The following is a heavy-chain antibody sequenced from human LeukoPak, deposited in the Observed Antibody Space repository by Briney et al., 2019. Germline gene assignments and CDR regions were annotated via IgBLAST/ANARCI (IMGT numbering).Heavy chain of an antibody. CDR2: ISGSGGST. J-gene: IGHJ4*02. V-gene: IGHV3-23*01. CDR3: AGELGYSYGQDY. D-gene: IGHD5-18*01. Sequence: PGGSLRLSCAASGFTFSSYAMSWVRQAPGKGLEWVSAISGSGGSTYYADSVKGRFTISRDNTKNTLYLQMNSLRAEDTAVYYCAGELGYSYGQDYWGQGTLVTVSS. CDR1: GFTFSSYA.